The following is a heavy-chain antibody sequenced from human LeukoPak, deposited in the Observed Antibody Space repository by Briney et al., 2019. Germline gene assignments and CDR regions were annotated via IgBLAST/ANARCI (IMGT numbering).Heavy chain of an antibody. Sequence: ASVKVSCEASGYTFTSYGISWVRQAPGQGLEWMGWISAYNGNTNYAQKLQGRVTMTTDTSTSTAYMELRSLRSDDTAVYYCARVVEAAYYYYYMDVWGKGTTVTISS. CDR3: ARVVEAAYYYYYMDV. D-gene: IGHD2-2*01. CDR1: GYTFTSYG. J-gene: IGHJ6*03. V-gene: IGHV1-18*01. CDR2: ISAYNGNT.